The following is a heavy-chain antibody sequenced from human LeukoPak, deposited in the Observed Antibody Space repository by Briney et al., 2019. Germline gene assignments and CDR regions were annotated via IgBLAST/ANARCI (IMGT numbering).Heavy chain of an antibody. CDR2: VNGKRGDT. V-gene: IGHV1-2*02. CDR3: ARDFSWGPDC. D-gene: IGHD7-27*01. J-gene: IGHJ4*02. Sequence: ASVKVSCKASGFSLTDHCMHWLRQAPGQGLEWMGWVNGKRGDTNYAQQFQDRVLMTRDTSINTIYMELTRLTTDDTATYYCARDFSWGPDCWGQGTLVTVSS. CDR1: GFSLTDHC.